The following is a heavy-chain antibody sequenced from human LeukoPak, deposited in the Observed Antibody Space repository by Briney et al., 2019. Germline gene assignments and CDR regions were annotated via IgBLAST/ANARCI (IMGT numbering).Heavy chain of an antibody. V-gene: IGHV1-69*05. CDR3: ARDHGGNSPCYYYMDV. CDR1: GGTFSSYA. Sequence: SVKVSCKASGGTFSSYAISWVRQAPGQGLEWMGGIIPIFGTANYAQKFQGRVTITTDESTSTAYMELSSLRSEDTAVYYCARDHGGNSPCYYYMDVWGKGTTVTVSS. D-gene: IGHD4-23*01. CDR2: IIPIFGTA. J-gene: IGHJ6*03.